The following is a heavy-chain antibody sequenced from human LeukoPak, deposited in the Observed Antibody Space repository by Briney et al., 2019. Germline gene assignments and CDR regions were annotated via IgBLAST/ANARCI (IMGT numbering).Heavy chain of an antibody. CDR3: ARDRDDYFDY. J-gene: IGHJ4*02. Sequence: SETLSLTCAVSGGSISSGGYSWSWIRQPPGKGLEWIGYIYHSGSTYYNPSLKSRVTISVDRSKNQFSLKLSSVTAADTAVYYCARDRDDYFDYWGQGTLVTVSS. CDR2: IYHSGST. V-gene: IGHV4-30-2*01. CDR1: GGSISSGGYS.